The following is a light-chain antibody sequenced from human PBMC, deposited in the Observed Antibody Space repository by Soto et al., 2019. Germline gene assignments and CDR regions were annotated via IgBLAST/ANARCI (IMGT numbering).Light chain of an antibody. CDR2: KDN. V-gene: IGLV1-47*01. Sequence: QSVVTQPPSASGTPGQKVTISCSGSSSNIGSNFVYWYQQLPGTAPKLLIYKDNQRPSGVPDRFSGSKSGTSVSPAISGLRPEDEAEYYCSVWEDNVDGWVFGGGTKVTVL. CDR3: SVWEDNVDGWV. CDR1: SSNIGSNF. J-gene: IGLJ3*02.